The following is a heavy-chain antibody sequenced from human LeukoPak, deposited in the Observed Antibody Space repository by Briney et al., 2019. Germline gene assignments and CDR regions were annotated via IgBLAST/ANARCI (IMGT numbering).Heavy chain of an antibody. CDR2: ISSSSSYI. Sequence: GGSLRLSCAASGFTFSSYNMNWVRQAPGKGLEWVSSISSSSSYIYYADSVKGRFTISRDNAKNSLYLQMNSLRAEDTAVYYCARDRRVAGTDYWGQGTLVTVSS. CDR3: ARDRRVAGTDY. D-gene: IGHD6-19*01. J-gene: IGHJ4*02. V-gene: IGHV3-21*01. CDR1: GFTFSSYN.